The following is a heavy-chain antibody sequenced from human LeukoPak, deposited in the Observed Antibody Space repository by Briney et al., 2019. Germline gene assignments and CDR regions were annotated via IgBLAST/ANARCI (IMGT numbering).Heavy chain of an antibody. J-gene: IGHJ3*02. D-gene: IGHD3-10*01. CDR3: VRGYNSFDI. Sequence: GGSLRLSCAASGFTFSSYSMNWVRQAPGKGLEWVGRSRNKADRYNTDYAASVKGRFTVSRDESKNSLYLEMNSLKTEDTAVYYYVRGYNSFDIWGQGTMVTVS. V-gene: IGHV3-72*01. CDR1: GFTFSSYS. CDR2: SRNKADRYNT.